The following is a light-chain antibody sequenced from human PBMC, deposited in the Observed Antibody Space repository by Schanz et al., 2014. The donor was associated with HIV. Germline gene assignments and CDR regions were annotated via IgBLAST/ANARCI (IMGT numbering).Light chain of an antibody. Sequence: DIQMTQSPSSLSASVGDRVTLTCRASQNIGRWLTWYQQKPGKAPNLLIYQASILKTGVPSRFSGSGSVTEFNLTISSLRPDDFGTYYCQQSNTFPYTFGQGTKLEIK. CDR2: QAS. CDR1: QNIGRW. V-gene: IGKV1-5*03. CDR3: QQSNTFPYT. J-gene: IGKJ2*01.